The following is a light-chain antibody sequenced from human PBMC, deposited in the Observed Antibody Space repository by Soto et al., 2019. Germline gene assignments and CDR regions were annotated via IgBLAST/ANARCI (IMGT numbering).Light chain of an antibody. Sequence: EIVMTQSPATLSVSPGERVTLSCRASQSVSTTLAWYQQKPGQAPRPLIYEASTRATGIPARFSGSGSGTEFTLTISSLQSEDSALYYCQQYNNWPSAFGGGTKVEIK. CDR3: QQYNNWPSA. CDR1: QSVSTT. CDR2: EAS. J-gene: IGKJ4*01. V-gene: IGKV3-15*01.